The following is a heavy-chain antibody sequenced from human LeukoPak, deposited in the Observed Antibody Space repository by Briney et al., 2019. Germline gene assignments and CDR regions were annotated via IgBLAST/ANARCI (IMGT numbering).Heavy chain of an antibody. Sequence: SVEVSCKASGGTFNSYAINWVRQAPGQGLEWMGRIIPIFGTANYAQKFQGRVTITTDESTSTAYMELSSLRSEDTAVYYCARDRVHTVTSHDDAFDIWGQGTMVTVSS. D-gene: IGHD4-17*01. V-gene: IGHV1-69*05. CDR1: GGTFNSYA. CDR2: IIPIFGTA. J-gene: IGHJ3*02. CDR3: ARDRVHTVTSHDDAFDI.